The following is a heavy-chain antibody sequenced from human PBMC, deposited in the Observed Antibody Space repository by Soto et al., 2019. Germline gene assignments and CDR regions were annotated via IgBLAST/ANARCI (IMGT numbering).Heavy chain of an antibody. CDR3: AKRGGDYKAFDY. D-gene: IGHD4-17*01. J-gene: IGHJ4*02. Sequence: TGGSLRLSCAASGFTFSSYAMSWVRQAPGKGLEWVSAISGSGGSTYYADSVKGRFTISRDNSKNTLYLQMNSLRAEDTAVYYCAKRGGDYKAFDYWGQGTLVTVSS. CDR2: ISGSGGST. V-gene: IGHV3-23*01. CDR1: GFTFSSYA.